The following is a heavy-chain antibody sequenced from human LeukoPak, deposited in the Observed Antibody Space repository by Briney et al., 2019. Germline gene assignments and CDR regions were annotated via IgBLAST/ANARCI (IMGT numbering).Heavy chain of an antibody. CDR3: AKAPVTTCRGAYCYPFDY. CDR2: IRDSGNT. Sequence: GGSLRLSCAASGFTLSSYAMSWVRRAPGKGLEWVSAIRDSGNTYHADSVKGRFTISRDSSKNTLFLQMNRLRPEDAAVYYCAKAPVTTCRGAYCYPFDYWGQGTLVTVSS. J-gene: IGHJ4*02. CDR1: GFTLSSYA. D-gene: IGHD2-21*01. V-gene: IGHV3-23*01.